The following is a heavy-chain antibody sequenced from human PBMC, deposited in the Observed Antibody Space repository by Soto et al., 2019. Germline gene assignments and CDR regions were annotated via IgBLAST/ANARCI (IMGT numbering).Heavy chain of an antibody. J-gene: IGHJ4*02. Sequence: SETLSLTCAVSGGSISSGGYSWSWIRQPPGKGLEWIGYIFHSGGTYCNPSLKSRVTISVDRSKNQFSLKLSSVTAADTAVYYCARAYGGYADYWGQGALVTVSS. D-gene: IGHD5-12*01. CDR3: ARAYGGYADY. CDR2: IFHSGGT. CDR1: GGSISSGGYS. V-gene: IGHV4-30-2*01.